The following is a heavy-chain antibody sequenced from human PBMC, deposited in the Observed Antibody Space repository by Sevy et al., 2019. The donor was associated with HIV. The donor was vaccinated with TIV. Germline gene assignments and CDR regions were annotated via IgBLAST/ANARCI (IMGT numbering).Heavy chain of an antibody. CDR3: ARVRVTAIPPIGGDFDY. D-gene: IGHD2-21*02. CDR1: GGSFSGYY. CDR2: INHSGST. Sequence: SETLSLTCAVYGGSFSGYYWSWIRQPPGKGLEWIGEINHSGSTNYNPSLKSRVTISVDTSKNQFSLKLSSVTAADTAVYYCARVRVTAIPPIGGDFDYWGQGTLVTVSS. J-gene: IGHJ4*02. V-gene: IGHV4-34*01.